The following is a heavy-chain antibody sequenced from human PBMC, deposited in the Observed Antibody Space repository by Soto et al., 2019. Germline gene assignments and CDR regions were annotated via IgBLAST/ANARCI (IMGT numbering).Heavy chain of an antibody. Sequence: HPGGSLRLSCVASGFTFSSYVMSWVRQAPGKGLEWVSAVSGTGRTRYYADSVKGRFTISRDNSKNTLYLQMNSLRAEDTAVYFCAKCTKIVTPRDLLDYWGQGTLVTVSS. V-gene: IGHV3-23*01. D-gene: IGHD2-2*01. CDR3: AKCTKIVTPRDLLDY. CDR1: GFTFSSYV. CDR2: VSGTGRTR. J-gene: IGHJ4*02.